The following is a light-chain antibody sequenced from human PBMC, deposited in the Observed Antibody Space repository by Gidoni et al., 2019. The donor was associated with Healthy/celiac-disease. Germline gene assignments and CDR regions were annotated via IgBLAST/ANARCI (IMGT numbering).Light chain of an antibody. Sequence: ELVFKQSPAPLSLSPGERATLSCRASQSVSSYLAWYQQKPGQAPRLLIYDASNRATGIPARFSGSGSGTDFTLTISSLEPEDFAVYYCQQRSNWGLTFGGGTKVEIK. CDR2: DAS. V-gene: IGKV3-11*01. CDR3: QQRSNWGLT. J-gene: IGKJ4*01. CDR1: QSVSSY.